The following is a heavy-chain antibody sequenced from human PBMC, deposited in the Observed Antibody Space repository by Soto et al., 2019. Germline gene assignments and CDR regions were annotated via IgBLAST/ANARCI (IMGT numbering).Heavy chain of an antibody. CDR2: ITPNNGYT. CDR1: GYSFRTYA. D-gene: IGHD3-3*01. Sequence: QLQLMQSGGEAKNPGASVKVSCEASGYSFRTYAISWLRQAPGQGLEWMGLITPNNGYTNYAQKVQGRLILTTDIPSSTAYMELTSLRYDDTAMYYCATSYDSGFDPWGQGTLVSVS. V-gene: IGHV1-18*01. J-gene: IGHJ5*02. CDR3: ATSYDSGFDP.